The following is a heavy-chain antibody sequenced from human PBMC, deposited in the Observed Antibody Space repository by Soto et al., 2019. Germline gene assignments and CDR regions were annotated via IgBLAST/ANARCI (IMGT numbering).Heavy chain of an antibody. J-gene: IGHJ4*02. CDR1: GGSISSYY. CDR2: IYYSGST. V-gene: IGHV4-59*01. Sequence: SETLSLTCTVSGGSISSYYWSWIRQPPGKGLEWIGYIYYSGSTNYNPSLKSRVTISVDTSKNQFSLKLSSVTAADTAVYYCARAYYYGSGRYYFDYSGQGTLVTVSS. D-gene: IGHD3-10*01. CDR3: ARAYYYGSGRYYFDY.